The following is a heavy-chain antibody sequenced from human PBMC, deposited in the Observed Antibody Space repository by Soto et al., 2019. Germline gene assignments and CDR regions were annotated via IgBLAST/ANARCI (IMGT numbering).Heavy chain of an antibody. V-gene: IGHV4-39*01. D-gene: IGHD4-17*01. J-gene: IGHJ4*02. Sequence: SETLSLTCTVSGGSISSSSYYWGWIRQPPGKGLEWIGSIYYSGSTYYNPSLKSRVTISVDTSKNQFSLKLSSVTAADTAVYYCARHIKGWGTVTYYFDYWGQGTLVTVSS. CDR1: GGSISSSSYY. CDR2: IYYSGST. CDR3: ARHIKGWGTVTYYFDY.